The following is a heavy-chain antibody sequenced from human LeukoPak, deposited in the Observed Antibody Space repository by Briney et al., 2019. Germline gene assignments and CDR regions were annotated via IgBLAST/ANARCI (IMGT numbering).Heavy chain of an antibody. J-gene: IGHJ5*02. D-gene: IGHD1-26*01. CDR2: IIPIFGTA. CDR3: ARVTGATIAWFDP. Sequence: SVKVSCKASGGTFSSYAISWVRQAPGQGLEWMGGIIPIFGTANYAQKFQGRVTITADKSTSTAYMELSSLRSEDTAVYYCARVTGATIAWFDPWGQGTLVTVSS. V-gene: IGHV1-69*06. CDR1: GGTFSSYA.